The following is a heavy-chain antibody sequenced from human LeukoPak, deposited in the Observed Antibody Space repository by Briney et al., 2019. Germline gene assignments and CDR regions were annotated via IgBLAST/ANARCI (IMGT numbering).Heavy chain of an antibody. CDR1: GGSISSYY. CDR3: ARGSGTWYYGMDV. V-gene: IGHV4-59*01. D-gene: IGHD3-10*01. J-gene: IGHJ6*02. CDR2: IYYSGST. Sequence: SETLSLTCTVSGGSISSYYWSWIRQPPGKGLEWIGYIYYSGSTNHNPSLKSRVTISVDTSKNQFSLKLSSVTAADTAVYYCARGSGTWYYGMDVWGQGTTVTVSS.